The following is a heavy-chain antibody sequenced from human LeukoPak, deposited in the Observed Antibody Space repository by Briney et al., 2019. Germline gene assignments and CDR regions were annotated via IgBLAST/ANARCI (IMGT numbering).Heavy chain of an antibody. CDR1: GGSISSYY. D-gene: IGHD6-6*01. Sequence: PVTLSLTCTVSGGSISSYYWNWIRQPAGKGLEWIGRISTTGSTNYNPSLKSRLTMSVDTSKNQFSLRLSSVSAADTAVYYCAREYSSSSGRTFDYWGQGTLVTVSS. CDR3: AREYSSSSGRTFDY. V-gene: IGHV4-4*07. CDR2: ISTTGST. J-gene: IGHJ4*02.